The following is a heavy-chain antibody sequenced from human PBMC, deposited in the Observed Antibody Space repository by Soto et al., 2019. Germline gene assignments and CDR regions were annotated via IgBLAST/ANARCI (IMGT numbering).Heavy chain of an antibody. CDR2: IWYDGSNK. Sequence: QVQLVESGGGVVQPGRSLRLSCAASGFTFSSYGMHWVRQAPGKGLEWVAVIWYDGSNKYYADSVKGRFTISRDNSKNTLYLQMNSLRAEDTAVYYCARDGVGYCSSTSCYIDYWGQGTLVTVSS. CDR1: GFTFSSYG. D-gene: IGHD2-2*01. J-gene: IGHJ4*02. V-gene: IGHV3-33*01. CDR3: ARDGVGYCSSTSCYIDY.